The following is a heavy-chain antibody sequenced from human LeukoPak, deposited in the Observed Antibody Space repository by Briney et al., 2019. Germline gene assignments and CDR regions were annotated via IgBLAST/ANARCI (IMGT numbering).Heavy chain of an antibody. CDR3: ARDSMMTIFGVVIDFDY. Sequence: KPGGSLRLSCAASGFTFSSYSMNWVRQAPGKGLEWVSSISSSSSYIYYADSVKGRFTISRDNAENSLYLQMNSLRAEDTAVYYCARDSMMTIFGVVIDFDYWGQGTLVTVSS. D-gene: IGHD3-3*01. CDR1: GFTFSSYS. CDR2: ISSSSSYI. J-gene: IGHJ4*02. V-gene: IGHV3-21*01.